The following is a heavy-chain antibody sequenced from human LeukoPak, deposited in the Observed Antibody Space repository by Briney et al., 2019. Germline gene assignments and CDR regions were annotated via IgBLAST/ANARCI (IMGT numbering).Heavy chain of an antibody. V-gene: IGHV3-30*18. Sequence: GGSLRLSCAASGFTFSSYGMHWVRQAPGKGLEWVAVISYDGSNKYYADSVKGRFTISGDNSKNTLYLQMNSLRAEDTAVYYCAKGNVRLGGLSPLDYWGQGTLVTVSS. CDR2: ISYDGSNK. D-gene: IGHD3-16*02. CDR3: AKGNVRLGGLSPLDY. CDR1: GFTFSSYG. J-gene: IGHJ4*02.